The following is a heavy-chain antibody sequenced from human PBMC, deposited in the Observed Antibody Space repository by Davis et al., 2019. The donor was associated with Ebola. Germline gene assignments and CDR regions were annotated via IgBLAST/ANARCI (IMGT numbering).Heavy chain of an antibody. CDR3: ARVNDLGDPDY. Sequence: GESLKISCAASGFTFSDYYMSWIRQAPGKGLEWVSYISSSGSTIYYADSVKGRFTISRDNSKNTLYLQMNSLRAEDTAVYYCARVNDLGDPDYWGQGTLVTVSS. V-gene: IGHV3-11*04. CDR2: ISSSGSTI. J-gene: IGHJ4*02. CDR1: GFTFSDYY. D-gene: IGHD3-16*01.